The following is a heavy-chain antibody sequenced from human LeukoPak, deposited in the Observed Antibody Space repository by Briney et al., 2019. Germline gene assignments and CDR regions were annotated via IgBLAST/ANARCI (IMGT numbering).Heavy chain of an antibody. CDR3: ARVAVGRYGDYVFDY. Sequence: SETLSLTCAVSGCSISGGGYSWSWIRQPPGKGLEWIGYIYHSGSTYYNPYLKSRVTISVDRSKNQFSLKLSSVTAADTAGYYCARVAVGRYGDYVFDYWGQGTLVTVSS. CDR1: GCSISGGGYS. D-gene: IGHD4-17*01. V-gene: IGHV4-30-2*01. J-gene: IGHJ4*02. CDR2: IYHSGST.